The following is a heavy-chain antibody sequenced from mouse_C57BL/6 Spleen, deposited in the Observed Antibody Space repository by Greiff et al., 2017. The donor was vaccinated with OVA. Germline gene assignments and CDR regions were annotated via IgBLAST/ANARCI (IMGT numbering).Heavy chain of an antibody. V-gene: IGHV1-9*01. Sequence: QVQLQQSGAELMKPGASVKLSCKAPGYTFTGYWIEWVKQRPGHGLEWIGEILPGSGSTYYNEKFKGTATFTADTSSNTAYMQRISLTTEDSAIYYGARYGYYERFAYWGQGTLVTVSA. J-gene: IGHJ3*01. D-gene: IGHD2-3*01. CDR2: ILPGSGST. CDR3: ARYGYYERFAY. CDR1: GYTFTGYW.